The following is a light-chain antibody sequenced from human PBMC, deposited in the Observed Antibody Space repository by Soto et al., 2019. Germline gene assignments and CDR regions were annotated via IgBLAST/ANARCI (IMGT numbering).Light chain of an antibody. CDR3: SSYAGSTNFV. CDR1: GSDVGGYNY. J-gene: IGLJ1*01. Sequence: QSALTQLPSASGSPGQSVTISCTGTGSDVGGYNYVSWYQQHPGKAPRLMIYDVIKRPSGVPDRFSGSKSGNTASLTVSGLQAEDEADYYCSSYAGSTNFVFGPGTKLTVL. V-gene: IGLV2-8*01. CDR2: DVI.